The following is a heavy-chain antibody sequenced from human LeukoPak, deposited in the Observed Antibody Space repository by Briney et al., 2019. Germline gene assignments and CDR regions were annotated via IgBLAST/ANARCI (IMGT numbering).Heavy chain of an antibody. Sequence: GGSLRLSCAASGFTFSTYAMSWVRQIPGKGLEWVAFIRYDGSNKYYADSVKGRFTISRDNSKNTLYLQMNSLRSDDTAVYYCATLGRPARAWGDAVDMWGQGTMVTVSS. V-gene: IGHV3-30*02. D-gene: IGHD6-6*01. CDR2: IRYDGSNK. CDR1: GFTFSTYA. CDR3: ATLGRPARAWGDAVDM. J-gene: IGHJ3*02.